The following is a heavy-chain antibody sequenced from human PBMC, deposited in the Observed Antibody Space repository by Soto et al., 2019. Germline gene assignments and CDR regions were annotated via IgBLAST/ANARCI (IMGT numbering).Heavy chain of an antibody. CDR1: GGSFSGYY. Sequence: QVQLQQWGAGLLKPSETLSLTCAVYGGSFSGYYWSWIRQPPGKGLEWIGEINHSGSTNYNPSLKSRVTISGDPSKNQFSLKLSSVTAADTGVYYCARGPSYEDYWGQGTLVTVSS. J-gene: IGHJ4*02. D-gene: IGHD1-26*01. CDR2: INHSGST. CDR3: ARGPSYEDY. V-gene: IGHV4-34*01.